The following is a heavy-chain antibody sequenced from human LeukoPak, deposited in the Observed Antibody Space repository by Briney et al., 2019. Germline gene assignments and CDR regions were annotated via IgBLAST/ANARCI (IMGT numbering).Heavy chain of an antibody. J-gene: IGHJ6*03. Sequence: SETLSLTCTVSGGSIGSSSYYWGWIRQPPGKGLEWIGSIYYSGSTYYNPSLKSRVTISVDTSKNQFSLKLSSVTAADTAVYYCARVACSSTSCYKGYYYYMDVWGKGTTVTVSS. CDR1: GGSIGSSSYY. D-gene: IGHD2-2*02. V-gene: IGHV4-39*07. CDR3: ARVACSSTSCYKGYYYYMDV. CDR2: IYYSGST.